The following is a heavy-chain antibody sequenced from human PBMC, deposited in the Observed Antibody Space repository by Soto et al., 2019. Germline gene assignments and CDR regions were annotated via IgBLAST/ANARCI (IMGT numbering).Heavy chain of an antibody. CDR3: AQVSEIGAAAGYFDY. Sequence: EVQLVESGGGLVQPGRSLRLSCAASGFTFDDYAMHLVRQAPGKCLEWVSGISWNSFSIGYADSVKGRFTISRDNAKNSLYLQMNSLRPEDTALYYCAQVSEIGAAAGYFDYWGQVTLVTVSS. CDR2: ISWNSFSI. D-gene: IGHD6-13*01. V-gene: IGHV3-9*01. CDR1: GFTFDDYA. J-gene: IGHJ4*02.